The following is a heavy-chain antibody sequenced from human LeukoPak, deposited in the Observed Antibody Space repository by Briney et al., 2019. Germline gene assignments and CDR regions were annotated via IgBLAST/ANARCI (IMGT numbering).Heavy chain of an antibody. J-gene: IGHJ4*02. D-gene: IGHD5-24*01. CDR1: GGSISSYY. Sequence: SETLSLTCTVSGGSISSYYWSWIRQTPGKGLEWIGYFYYSGSTNYNPSLKSRVTISVDTSKNQFSLKLSSVTAADTAVYYCARQRDGYNYGRFDYWGQGTLVTVSS. V-gene: IGHV4-59*08. CDR3: ARQRDGYNYGRFDY. CDR2: FYYSGST.